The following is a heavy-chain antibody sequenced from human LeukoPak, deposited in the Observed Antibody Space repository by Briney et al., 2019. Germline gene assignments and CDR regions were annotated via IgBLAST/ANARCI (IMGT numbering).Heavy chain of an antibody. CDR1: GFTFSNYG. V-gene: IGHV3-33*06. D-gene: IGHD3-10*01. J-gene: IGHJ4*02. CDR2: IWFDGTNK. Sequence: GGSLRLSCAASGFTFSNYGMHWVRQAPGKGLEWVAVIWFDGTNKYYADSVRGRFTISRDNSKNTLYLQMNSLRAEDTAVYYCANEMGARFGELYFDYWGQGTLVTVSS. CDR3: ANEMGARFGELYFDY.